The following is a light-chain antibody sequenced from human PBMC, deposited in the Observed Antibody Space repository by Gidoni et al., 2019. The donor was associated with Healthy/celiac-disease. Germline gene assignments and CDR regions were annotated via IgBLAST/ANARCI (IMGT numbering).Light chain of an antibody. V-gene: IGKV1-39*01. CDR2: DAS. J-gene: IGKJ1*01. CDR3: QQNYSSPVT. CDR1: QRISSY. Sequence: DIQMTQSPSSPSASVGDRVTITCRASQRISSYLNWYQQKPGKAPKLLIYDASSLQSGVPSRFSGSGSGTDFTLTISSLQPEDFATYYCQQNYSSPVTFGQGTKVEIK.